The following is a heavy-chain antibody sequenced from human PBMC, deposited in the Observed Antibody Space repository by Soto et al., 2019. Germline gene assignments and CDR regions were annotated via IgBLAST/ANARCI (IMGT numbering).Heavy chain of an antibody. CDR3: AREDYDFWSGPFYNRFDP. V-gene: IGHV1-18*01. D-gene: IGHD3-3*01. J-gene: IGHJ5*02. CDR1: GYTFTSYG. Sequence: ASVKVSCKASGYTFTSYGISWVRQAPGQGLEWMGWISAYNGNTNYAQKLQGRVTMTTDTSTSTAYMELRSLRSDDTAVYYCAREDYDFWSGPFYNRFDPWGQGTLVTVAS. CDR2: ISAYNGNT.